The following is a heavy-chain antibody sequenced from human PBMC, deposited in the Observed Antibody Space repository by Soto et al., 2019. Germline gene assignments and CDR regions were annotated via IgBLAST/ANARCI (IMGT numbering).Heavy chain of an antibody. CDR1: GFTSCKYA. V-gene: IGHV3-23*01. J-gene: IGHJ3*02. D-gene: IGHD2-15*01. Sequence: EVQLLESGGGLVQPGGSLTLTCIVSGFTSCKYALSWVRQAPGKGLEWVSEIGGGVEYTNNADSVRGRFTMSRVNSKNALYLHMSSLKVEDTVVDYCATDEVAANGRGDAFDIWCQWTVVTVSS. CDR2: IGGGVEYT. CDR3: ATDEVAANGRGDAFDI.